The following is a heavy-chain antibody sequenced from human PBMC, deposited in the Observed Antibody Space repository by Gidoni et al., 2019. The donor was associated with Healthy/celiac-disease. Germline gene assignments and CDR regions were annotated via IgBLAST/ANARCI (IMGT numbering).Heavy chain of an antibody. Sequence: QVQLQQWGAGLLKPSETLSLTCAVYGGSFSGYYWSWIRQPPGKGLEWIGEINHSGSTNYNPSLKSRVTISVDTSKNQFSLKLSSVTAADTAVYYCARGIPLPLGKYYYGMDVWGQGTTVTVSS. CDR1: GGSFSGYY. CDR3: ARGIPLPLGKYYYGMDV. J-gene: IGHJ6*02. V-gene: IGHV4-34*01. CDR2: INHSGST. D-gene: IGHD7-27*01.